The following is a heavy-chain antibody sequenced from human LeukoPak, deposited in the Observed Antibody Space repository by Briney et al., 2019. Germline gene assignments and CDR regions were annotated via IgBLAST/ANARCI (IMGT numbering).Heavy chain of an antibody. CDR1: GYTLTELS. D-gene: IGHD6-13*01. CDR3: ATGLAAGGREGFDY. V-gene: IGHV1-24*01. J-gene: IGHJ4*02. CDR2: FDPEDGET. Sequence: ASVKVSCKVSGYTLTELSMHWVRQAPGKGLEWMGGFDPEDGETIYAQKFQGRVTMTEDTSTDTAYMELSSLRSEDTALYYCATGLAAGGREGFDYWGQGTLVTVSS.